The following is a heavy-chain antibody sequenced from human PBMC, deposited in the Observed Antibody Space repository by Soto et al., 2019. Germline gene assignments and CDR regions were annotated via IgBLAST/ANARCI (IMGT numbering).Heavy chain of an antibody. J-gene: IGHJ4*02. Sequence: GGSLRLSCAASGFTFSSYAMSWVRQAPGKGLERVSAISGSGGSTYYADSVKGRFTISRDNSKNTLYLQMNSLRAEDTAVYYCAKDETAMVNYFDYRGQGTLVTVSS. CDR1: GFTFSSYA. D-gene: IGHD5-18*01. V-gene: IGHV3-23*01. CDR3: AKDETAMVNYFDY. CDR2: ISGSGGST.